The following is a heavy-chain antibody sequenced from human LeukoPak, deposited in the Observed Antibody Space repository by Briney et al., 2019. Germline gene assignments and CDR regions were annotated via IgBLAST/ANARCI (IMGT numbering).Heavy chain of an antibody. V-gene: IGHV4-59*01. CDR3: ARSHEVALLDY. CDR1: GGSISSYY. D-gene: IGHD5-12*01. CDR2: IYYSGST. J-gene: IGHJ4*02. Sequence: SETLSLTCTVSGGSISSYYWSRIRQPPGKGLEWIGYIYYSGSTNYNPSLKSRVTISVDTSKNQFSLKLSSVTAADTAVYYCARSHEVALLDYWGQGTLVTVSS.